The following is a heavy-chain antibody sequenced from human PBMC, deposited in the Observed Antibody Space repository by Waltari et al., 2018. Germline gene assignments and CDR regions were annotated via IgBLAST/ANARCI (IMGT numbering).Heavy chain of an antibody. CDR3: ARQESMIVVVRGGDY. CDR2: IYHSGST. CDR1: GYSITSGYY. D-gene: IGHD3-22*01. Sequence: QVQLQESGPGLVKPSETLSLTCAVSGYSITSGYYWAWIRQPPGKGLEWIGSIYHSGSTYYNPSLKSRVTISVDTSKNQFSLKLSSVTAADTAVYYCARQESMIVVVRGGDYWGQGTLVTVSS. J-gene: IGHJ4*02. V-gene: IGHV4-38-2*01.